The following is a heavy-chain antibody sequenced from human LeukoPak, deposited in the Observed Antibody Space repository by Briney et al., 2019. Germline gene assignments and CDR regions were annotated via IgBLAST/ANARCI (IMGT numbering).Heavy chain of an antibody. CDR2: ISSTSSHI. D-gene: IGHD3-10*01. J-gene: IGHJ6*04. CDR3: ARDSLLWSKGGDYYGMDV. Sequence: PGGSLRLSCAASGFTFSSYDMNWVRQAPGKGLEWVSSISSTSSHIYYADSGKGRFTISRDNAKNSLYLQMNSLRVEDTAVYYCARDSLLWSKGGDYYGMDVWGKGTTVTVSS. V-gene: IGHV3-21*01. CDR1: GFTFSSYD.